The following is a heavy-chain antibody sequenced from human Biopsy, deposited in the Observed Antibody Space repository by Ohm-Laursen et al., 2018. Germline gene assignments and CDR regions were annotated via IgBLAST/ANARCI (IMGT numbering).Heavy chain of an antibody. D-gene: IGHD3-10*01. Sequence: GSLRLSCAATGFSFTSYTMNWVRQVPGKGLEWVSSITSRGGYKYYADSVKGRFTISRDNAKNSLYLQMNSPRAEDTAVYFCASLGLVWFGELLSVPFGMDVWGQGTTVTVSS. V-gene: IGHV3-21*01. J-gene: IGHJ6*02. CDR1: GFSFTSYT. CDR2: ITSRGGYK. CDR3: ASLGLVWFGELLSVPFGMDV.